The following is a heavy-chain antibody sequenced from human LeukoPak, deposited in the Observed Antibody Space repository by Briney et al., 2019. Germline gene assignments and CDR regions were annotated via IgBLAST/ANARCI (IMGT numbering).Heavy chain of an antibody. CDR3: TRSHPISY. CDR2: IRSKAYGGTS. CDR1: GFTFGDYA. J-gene: IGHJ4*02. V-gene: IGHV3-49*04. Sequence: GGSLRLSCIASGFTFGDYAMSWVRQAPGKGLEWLGFIRSKAYGGTSEYAASVKGRFTISRDDSKSIAYLQMNSLKTEDTAVYYCTRSHPISYWGQGTLVTVSS.